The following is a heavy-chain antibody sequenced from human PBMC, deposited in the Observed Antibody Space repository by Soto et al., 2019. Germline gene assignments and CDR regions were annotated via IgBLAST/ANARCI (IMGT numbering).Heavy chain of an antibody. CDR3: TTDRKYYYDSSGYSRDFDY. Sequence: VGSLRLSCAASGFTFSNAWMSWVRQAPGKGLEWVGRIKSKTDGGTTDYAAPVKGRFTISRDDSKNTLYLQMNSLKTEDTAVYYCTTDRKYYYDSSGYSRDFDYWGQRTLVTVSS. D-gene: IGHD3-22*01. J-gene: IGHJ4*02. CDR2: IKSKTDGGTT. CDR1: GFTFSNAW. V-gene: IGHV3-15*01.